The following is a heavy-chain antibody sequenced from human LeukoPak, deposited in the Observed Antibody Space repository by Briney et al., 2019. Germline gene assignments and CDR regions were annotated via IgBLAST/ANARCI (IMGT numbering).Heavy chain of an antibody. CDR1: GFTFSSYA. CDR3: ARVVYSGYDYDY. D-gene: IGHD5-12*01. V-gene: IGHV3-23*01. Sequence: GGSLRLSCEASGFTFSSYAMSWVRQAPGKGLEWVSVISGSGDSTYYADSVEGRCTSSRDNSKDALYLQMNSLRAEDTAVYYCARVVYSGYDYDYWGQGTLVTVSS. J-gene: IGHJ4*02. CDR2: ISGSGDST.